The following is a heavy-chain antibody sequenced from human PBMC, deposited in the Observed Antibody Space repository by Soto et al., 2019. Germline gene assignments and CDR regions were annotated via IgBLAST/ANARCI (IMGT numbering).Heavy chain of an antibody. V-gene: IGHV1-18*01. J-gene: IGHJ4*02. CDR1: GYTFTSYG. CDR3: XXXGDYAGRDY. Sequence: QVQLVQSGAEVKKPGASVKVSCKASGYTFTSYGISWVRQAPGQGLEWMGWISAYNGNTNYAQKLQGRVTMTTDTSXXXXXXXXXXXXXXXXXXXXXXXXGDYAGRDYWGQGTLVTVSS. CDR2: ISAYNGNT. D-gene: IGHD4-17*01.